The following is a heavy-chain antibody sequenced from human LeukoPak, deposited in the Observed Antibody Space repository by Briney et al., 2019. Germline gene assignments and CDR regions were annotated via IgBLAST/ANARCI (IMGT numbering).Heavy chain of an antibody. Sequence: GGSLRLSCAASGFTFDDYGMSWVRQAPGKGLEWVSGINRNGGSTGYADSVKGRFTISRDNAKNSLYLQMNSLRAEDTALYYCARSGLYYYDSSGLGYWGQGTLVTVSS. CDR1: GFTFDDYG. CDR2: INRNGGST. CDR3: ARSGLYYYDSSGLGY. J-gene: IGHJ4*02. D-gene: IGHD3-22*01. V-gene: IGHV3-20*04.